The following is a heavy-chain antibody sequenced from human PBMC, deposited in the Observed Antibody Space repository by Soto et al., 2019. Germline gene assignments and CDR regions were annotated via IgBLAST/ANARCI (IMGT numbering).Heavy chain of an antibody. Sequence: QVQLVQSGTEVKKPGASVRVSCRTSGYTFTSYAIHWVRQAPGQGLEWMAWSNIGNGNTKYSQKFQGRVNVSRDTSASTAYMEVSMLRSEVTAVYSCASERLCGGVCYERWFDPWGQGTLVIVSS. CDR2: SNIGNGNT. J-gene: IGHJ5*02. CDR3: ASERLCGGVCYERWFDP. CDR1: GYTFTSYA. D-gene: IGHD2-21*02. V-gene: IGHV1-3*04.